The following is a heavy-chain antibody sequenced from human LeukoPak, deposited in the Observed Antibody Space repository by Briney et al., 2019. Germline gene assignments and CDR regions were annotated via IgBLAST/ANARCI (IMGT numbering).Heavy chain of an antibody. Sequence: PGGSLRLSCAASGFTFDDYAMHWVRQTPGKGLECVSLISEDGGDTWYADSVKGRFTISRDNRKNSLYLQMNSLRAEDTAFYYCAKDKTRGPGDYWGQGTLVTVSS. CDR2: ISEDGGDT. D-gene: IGHD1-14*01. V-gene: IGHV3-43*02. J-gene: IGHJ4*02. CDR3: AKDKTRGPGDY. CDR1: GFTFDDYA.